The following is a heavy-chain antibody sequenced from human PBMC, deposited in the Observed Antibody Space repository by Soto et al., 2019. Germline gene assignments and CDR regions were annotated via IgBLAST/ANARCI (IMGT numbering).Heavy chain of an antibody. J-gene: IGHJ6*02. CDR2: IKQGGSEK. V-gene: IGHV3-7*01. CDR1: GFTFSSYW. Sequence: GGSLRLSCAASGFTFSSYWMSWVRQAPGKGLEWVANIKQGGSEKYYVDSVKGRFTISRDNAKNSLYLQMNSLRAEDTAVYYCAREQMYYDILTGYSPRGGMDVWGQGTTVTVSS. CDR3: AREQMYYDILTGYSPRGGMDV. D-gene: IGHD3-9*01.